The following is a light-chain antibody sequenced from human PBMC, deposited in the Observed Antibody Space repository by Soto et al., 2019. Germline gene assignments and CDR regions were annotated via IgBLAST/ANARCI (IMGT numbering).Light chain of an antibody. CDR3: ATWDDSLNCLI. J-gene: IGLJ2*01. CDR1: SSNIKTNG. V-gene: IGLV1-44*01. CDR2: SNN. Sequence: QSVLTQPPSASGTPGQRVTISCSGGSSNIKTNGVSWYQQVPGAAPKLLIYSNNQRPSWAPDRFSGSKSGTSASLAISGLQSEDEATYHCATWDDSLNCLIFGGGTKLTVL.